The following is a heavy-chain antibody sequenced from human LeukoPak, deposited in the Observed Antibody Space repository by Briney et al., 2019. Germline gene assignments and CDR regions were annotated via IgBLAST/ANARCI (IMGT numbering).Heavy chain of an antibody. CDR1: HYSVSSGYY. Sequence: SETLSLTCTVSHYSVSSGYYWGWIRQPPGKGLEWIGSIYDSGSTYSNPSLKSRVTISVDRSKNQFSLQLSSVTAADTAVYYCAGYGASFNDYWGQGILVTVSS. V-gene: IGHV4-38-2*02. CDR3: AGYGASFNDY. J-gene: IGHJ4*02. CDR2: IYDSGST. D-gene: IGHD4/OR15-4a*01.